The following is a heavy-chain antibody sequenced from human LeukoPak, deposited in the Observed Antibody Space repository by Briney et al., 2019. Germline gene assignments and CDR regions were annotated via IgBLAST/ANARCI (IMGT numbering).Heavy chain of an antibody. CDR1: GFTFDDYA. Sequence: PGGSLRLSCAASGFTFDDYAMHWVRQAPGKGLEWVSAISGSGGSTYYADSVKGRFTISRDNSKNTLYLQMNSLRAEDTAVYYCAKDMMWDPRYWGQGTLVTVSS. J-gene: IGHJ4*02. D-gene: IGHD1-26*01. CDR3: AKDMMWDPRY. V-gene: IGHV3-23*01. CDR2: ISGSGGST.